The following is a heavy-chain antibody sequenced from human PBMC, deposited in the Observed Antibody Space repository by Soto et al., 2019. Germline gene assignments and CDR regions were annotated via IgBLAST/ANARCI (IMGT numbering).Heavy chain of an antibody. V-gene: IGHV3-21*01. D-gene: IGHD2-2*01. CDR2: ISSSSSYI. CDR3: VREMPVPIRGGYYYYSVLDA. CDR1: GGSISSGGYY. J-gene: IGHJ6*02. Sequence: ETLSLTCTVSGGSISSGGYYWSWIRQHPGRGLEWVSSISSSSSYIYYADSVKGRFTVSRDSAKNTLYLQMNSLRVEDTAVYYCVREMPVPIRGGYYYYSVLDAWGQGTTVTVSS.